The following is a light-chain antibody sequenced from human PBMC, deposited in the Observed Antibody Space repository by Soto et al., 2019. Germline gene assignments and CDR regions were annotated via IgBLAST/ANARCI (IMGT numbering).Light chain of an antibody. J-gene: IGKJ5*01. V-gene: IGKV3-11*01. CDR2: DAS. Sequence: IVVTQSPAPLSFSPGGRATLSCRTSQSVSSYFAWYQQKPGRAPRLLIYDASNRATGIPARFIGSGSGTDFTLTISSLEPEDFAVYYCQQRSNWPITFGQGTRLEIK. CDR3: QQRSNWPIT. CDR1: QSVSSY.